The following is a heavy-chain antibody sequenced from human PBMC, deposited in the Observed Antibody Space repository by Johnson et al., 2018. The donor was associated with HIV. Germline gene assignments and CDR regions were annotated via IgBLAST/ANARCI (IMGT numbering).Heavy chain of an antibody. J-gene: IGHJ3*02. Sequence: VQLVESGGGLVQPGGSLRLSCAASGFTVSSNYMSWVRQAPGKGLEWVSVIYSGGSTYYADSVKGRFTISRDNSKNTLYLQMNSLRAEDTAVYYCAKGLGSYYEAFDIWGQGTMVIVSS. CDR2: IYSGGST. D-gene: IGHD3-10*01. CDR3: AKGLGSYYEAFDI. V-gene: IGHV3-66*01. CDR1: GFTVSSNY.